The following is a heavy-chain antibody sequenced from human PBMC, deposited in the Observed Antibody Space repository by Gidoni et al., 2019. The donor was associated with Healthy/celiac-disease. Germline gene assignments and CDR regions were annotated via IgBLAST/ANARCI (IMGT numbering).Heavy chain of an antibody. J-gene: IGHJ6*02. CDR2: ICGSGGST. D-gene: IGHD3-9*01. V-gene: IGHV3-23*01. CDR1: GFTFIIYA. Sequence: EVQLLESGGVMVQPGGSLRLSCAASGFTFIIYAMSWVSQAPGKGLEWVSAICGSGGSTDYADSVKGRFTSSRENAKNTLCLQMNSLRAEDTAVYYCAKDLNDILTGYYIPKKYYYGMDVWGQGPTVTVSS. CDR3: AKDLNDILTGYYIPKKYYYGMDV.